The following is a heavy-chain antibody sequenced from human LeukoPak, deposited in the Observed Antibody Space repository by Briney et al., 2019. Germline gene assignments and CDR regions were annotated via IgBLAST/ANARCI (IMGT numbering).Heavy chain of an antibody. CDR2: IYYSGST. J-gene: IGHJ4*02. V-gene: IGHV4-31*03. CDR3: ARVTPYGDYYFDY. Sequence: SETLSLNCTVSGGSISSGGYYWSWIRQHPGKGLEWIGYIYYSGSTYYNPSLKSRVTISVDTSKNQFSLKLSSVTAADTAVYYCARVTPYGDYYFDYWGQGTLVTVSS. D-gene: IGHD4-17*01. CDR1: GGSISSGGYY.